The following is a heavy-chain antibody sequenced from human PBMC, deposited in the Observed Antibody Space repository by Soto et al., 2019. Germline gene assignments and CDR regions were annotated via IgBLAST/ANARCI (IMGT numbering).Heavy chain of an antibody. J-gene: IGHJ6*02. CDR2: ISGSGGST. V-gene: IGHV3-23*01. CDR3: AKDGVVVPAAPYGMDV. CDR1: GFTFSSYA. Sequence: GGSLTLSCSASGFTFSSYAMSWVRQAPGKGLEWVSAISGSGGSTYYADSVKGRFTISRDNSKNTLYLQMNSLRAEDTAVYYCAKDGVVVPAAPYGMDVWGQGTTVTVSS. D-gene: IGHD2-2*01.